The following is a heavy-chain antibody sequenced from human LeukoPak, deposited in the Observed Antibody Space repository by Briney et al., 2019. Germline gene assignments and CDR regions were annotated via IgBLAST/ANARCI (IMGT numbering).Heavy chain of an antibody. CDR3: ARYCSGGSCYDWFDP. CDR2: IYYSGST. V-gene: IGHV4-31*03. CDR1: GCSISSGGYS. J-gene: IGHJ5*02. D-gene: IGHD2-15*01. Sequence: PSQTLSLTCTVSGCSISSGGYSWSWIRQHPGKGLEWIGYIYYSGSTYYNPSLKSRVTISVDTSKNQFSLKLSSVTAADTAVYYCARYCSGGSCYDWFDPWGQGTLVTVSS.